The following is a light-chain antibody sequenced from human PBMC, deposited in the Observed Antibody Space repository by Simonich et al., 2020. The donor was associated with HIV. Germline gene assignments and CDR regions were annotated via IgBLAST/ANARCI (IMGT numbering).Light chain of an antibody. CDR2: GAS. CDR1: QGISNS. V-gene: IGKV1-NL1*01. CDR3: QQNYRTPPT. Sequence: DIQMTQPPSSLSASVVDRVTISCRASQGISNSLAWYHQKPGKAPHLLLYGASRLESAVPPRFSGSGYGTVYTLTISSLQPEDFATYYCQQNYRTPPTCGQGTKVEIK. J-gene: IGKJ1*01.